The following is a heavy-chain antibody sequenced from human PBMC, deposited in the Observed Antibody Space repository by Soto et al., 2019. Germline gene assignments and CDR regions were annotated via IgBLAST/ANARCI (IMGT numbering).Heavy chain of an antibody. D-gene: IGHD4-17*01. V-gene: IGHV3-30*03. CDR1: GFTFSSYG. CDR3: ARDLYGGNFRAFDI. J-gene: IGHJ3*02. Sequence: GGSLRLSCAASGFTFSSYGMHWVRQAPGKGLEWVAVISYDGSNKYYADSVKGRFTISRDNSKNTLYLQMNSLRAEDTAVYYCARDLYGGNFRAFDIWGQGTMVTVSS. CDR2: ISYDGSNK.